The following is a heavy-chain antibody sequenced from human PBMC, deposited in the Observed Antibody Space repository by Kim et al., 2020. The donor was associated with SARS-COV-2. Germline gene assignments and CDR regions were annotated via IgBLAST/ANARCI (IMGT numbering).Heavy chain of an antibody. J-gene: IGHJ4*02. CDR3: ARDGGIVGATGDFDY. CDR1: GGSISSYY. Sequence: SETLSLTCTVSGGSISSYYWSWIRQPPGKGLEWIGYIYYSGSTNYNPSPKSRVTISVDTSKNQFSLKLSSVTAADTAAYYCARDGGIVGATGDFDYWGQG. V-gene: IGHV4-59*13. D-gene: IGHD1-26*01. CDR2: IYYSGST.